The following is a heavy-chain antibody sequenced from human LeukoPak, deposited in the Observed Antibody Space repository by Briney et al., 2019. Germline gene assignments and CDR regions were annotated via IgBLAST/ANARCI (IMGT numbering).Heavy chain of an antibody. D-gene: IGHD3-9*01. J-gene: IGHJ4*02. CDR2: IRGKVLGGTT. CDR1: GFTFGDYA. V-gene: IGHV3-49*04. CDR3: TRSVQHYDILTGYLPWYYFDY. Sequence: GGSLRLSCTASGFTFGDYALSWVRQAPGKGLEWVGFIRGKVLGGTTEYAPSVKGRFTISRDDSKSIAYMKMNSLKTEDTAVYYCTRSVQHYDILTGYLPWYYFDYWGQGTLVTVSS.